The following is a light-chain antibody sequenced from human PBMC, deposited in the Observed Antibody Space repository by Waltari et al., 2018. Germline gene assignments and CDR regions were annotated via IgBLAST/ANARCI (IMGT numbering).Light chain of an antibody. J-gene: IGLJ3*02. CDR3: QTGGHVTWV. CDR2: INSDGSH. Sequence: QLALTQSPSASASLGASVKLTCTLSSGYSSNDLAWQQQQPERDPRYLMKINSDGSHTKGDEIPYRFSGSRSELGGYLTSSSVRSEYEADYYCQTGGHVTWVFGGWTKLTVL. V-gene: IGLV4-69*01. CDR1: SGYSSND.